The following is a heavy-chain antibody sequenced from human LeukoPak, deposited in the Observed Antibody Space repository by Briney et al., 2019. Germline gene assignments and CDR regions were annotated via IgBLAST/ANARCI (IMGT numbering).Heavy chain of an antibody. D-gene: IGHD2-2*01. V-gene: IGHV1-2*02. J-gene: IGHJ4*02. CDR1: GYTFTGYY. CDR2: INPNSGGT. CDR3: ARDVGEYCSSVSCYASDY. Sequence: ASVKVSCKASGYTFTGYYMHWVRQAPGQGLEWMGWINPNSGGTNYAQKFQGRVTMTRDTSINTFYMELSRLRSDDTAVYYCARDVGEYCSSVSCYASDYWGQGILVTVSS.